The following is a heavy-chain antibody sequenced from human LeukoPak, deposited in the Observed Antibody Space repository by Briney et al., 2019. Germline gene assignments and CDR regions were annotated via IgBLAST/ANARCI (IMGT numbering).Heavy chain of an antibody. CDR1: GYTFTSYD. V-gene: IGHV1-8*03. J-gene: IGHJ4*02. D-gene: IGHD3-16*01. Sequence: GASVKVSCKASGYTFTSYDINWVRQATGQGLEWMGWMNPNSGNTGYAQKFQGRVTITADKSTSTAYMEPSSLRSDDTAIYYCATSVNWDFDYWGQGTLVTVSS. CDR3: ATSVNWDFDY. CDR2: MNPNSGNT.